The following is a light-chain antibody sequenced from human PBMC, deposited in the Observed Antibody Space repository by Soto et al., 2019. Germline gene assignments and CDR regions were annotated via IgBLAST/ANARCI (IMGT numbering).Light chain of an antibody. CDR2: KVS. V-gene: IGKV2-24*01. Sequence: IVMTQTPLSSLVTLGQAASISCKSSQSLVHSDGNTYLSWFQQRPGQPPRLLIYKVSDRFSGVPERFSGSGAGTDFTLTISRMEAEDVGVYYCMQATQSLWTFGQGTKVEIK. CDR1: QSLVHSDGNTY. CDR3: MQATQSLWT. J-gene: IGKJ1*01.